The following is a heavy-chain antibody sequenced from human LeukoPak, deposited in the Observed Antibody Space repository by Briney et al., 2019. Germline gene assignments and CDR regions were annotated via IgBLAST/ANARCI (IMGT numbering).Heavy chain of an antibody. V-gene: IGHV3-23*01. CDR2: ISGSGGST. Sequence: PGRSLRLSCAASGFTFSSYGMHWVRQAPGKGLEWVSAISGSGGSTYYADSVKGRFTISRDNSKNTLYLQMNSLRAEDTAVYYCAKGPGPGYSSSWYSDYWGQGTLVTVSS. CDR3: AKGPGPGYSSSWYSDY. CDR1: GFTFSSYG. J-gene: IGHJ4*02. D-gene: IGHD6-13*01.